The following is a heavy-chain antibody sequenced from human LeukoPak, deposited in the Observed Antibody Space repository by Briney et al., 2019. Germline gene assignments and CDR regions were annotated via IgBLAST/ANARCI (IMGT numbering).Heavy chain of an antibody. V-gene: IGHV3-48*01. CDR1: GFIFSTSH. CDR3: ATWTYSWGNS. CDR2: ISRSTNTI. D-gene: IGHD1-7*01. J-gene: IGHJ4*02. Sequence: PGGSLRLACAASGFIFSTSHMISVRQAPGKGLEWLSFISRSTNTIHYAASVKCRFTISRDNAKDSLYLQMNSMTGEDSAVYNCATWTYSWGNSWGQGTLVTVSS.